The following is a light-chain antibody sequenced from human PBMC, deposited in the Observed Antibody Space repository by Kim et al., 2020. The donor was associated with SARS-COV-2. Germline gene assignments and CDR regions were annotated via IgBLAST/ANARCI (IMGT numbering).Light chain of an antibody. J-gene: IGLJ2*01. Sequence: SSELTQDPAVSVALGQTVRITCQGDSLRSYYATWYQQKPGQAPILVISGKNNRPSGIPDRFSGSSSGNTASLTITGTQAGDEADYYCNSRDSNYNVVFG. CDR2: GKN. V-gene: IGLV3-19*01. CDR1: SLRSYY. CDR3: NSRDSNYNVV.